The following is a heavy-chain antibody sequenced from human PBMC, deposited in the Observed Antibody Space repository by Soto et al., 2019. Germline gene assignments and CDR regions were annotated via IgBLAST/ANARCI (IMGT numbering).Heavy chain of an antibody. V-gene: IGHV3-74*01. CDR1: GFTLSSRW. Sequence: GGSLRLACVVYGFTLSSRWMHWVRQTPGKGLVWVSRIKTDGTTTNYADSVKGRFTISRDNAENTLFLQMNSLSAEDTAVYYCAKDSWNYEGHFEYWGQ. CDR3: AKDSWNYEGHFEY. J-gene: IGHJ4*02. D-gene: IGHD1-7*01. CDR2: IKTDGTTT.